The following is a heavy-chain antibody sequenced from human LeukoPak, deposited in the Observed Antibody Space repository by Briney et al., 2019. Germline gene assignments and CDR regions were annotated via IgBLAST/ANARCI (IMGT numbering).Heavy chain of an antibody. D-gene: IGHD3-9*01. V-gene: IGHV4-59*08. CDR3: ARQGYDILTGSIWGQYYYYGMDV. J-gene: IGHJ6*02. Sequence: PSETLSLTCTVSGGSISSYYWSWIRQPPGKGLEWIGYIYYSGSTNYNPSLKSRVTISVDASKNQFSLKLSSVTAADTAVYYCARQGYDILTGSIWGQYYYYGMDVWGQGTTVTVSS. CDR2: IYYSGST. CDR1: GGSISSYY.